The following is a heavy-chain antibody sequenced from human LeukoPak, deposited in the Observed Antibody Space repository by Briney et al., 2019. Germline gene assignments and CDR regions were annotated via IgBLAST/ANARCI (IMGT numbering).Heavy chain of an antibody. Sequence: GGSLRLSCAASGFTFSSYAMHWVRQAPGKGLEWVAVISYDGSNKYYADSVKGRFTISRDNSKNTLYLQMNSLRAGDTAVYYCARDSGGFYYGMDVWGQGTTVTVSS. J-gene: IGHJ6*02. CDR1: GFTFSSYA. CDR3: ARDSGGFYYGMDV. V-gene: IGHV3-30-3*01. D-gene: IGHD6-25*01. CDR2: ISYDGSNK.